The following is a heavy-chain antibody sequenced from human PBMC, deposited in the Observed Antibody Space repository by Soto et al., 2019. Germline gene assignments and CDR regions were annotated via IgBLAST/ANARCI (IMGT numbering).Heavy chain of an antibody. J-gene: IGHJ6*02. D-gene: IGHD3-10*01. CDR1: GGSISSSSYY. CDR3: ASSLWFGELLNLYYYGMDV. Sequence: SETLSLTCTVSGGSISSSSYYWGWIRQPPGKGLEWIGTIYYSGAAYYNPSLRSRVTISVDTSRNQFSMKLNSVTAADTAVYYCASSLWFGELLNLYYYGMDVWGQGTTVTVSS. V-gene: IGHV4-39*01. CDR2: IYYSGAA.